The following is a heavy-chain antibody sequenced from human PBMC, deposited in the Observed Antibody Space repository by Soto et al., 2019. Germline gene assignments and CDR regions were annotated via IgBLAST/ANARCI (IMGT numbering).Heavy chain of an antibody. Sequence: ASVKVSCKASGYTFTSYGISWVRQAPGQGLEWMGWISAYNGNTNYAQKLQGRVTMTTDKSTSTAYMELRSLRSDDTAVYYCARFISVTVKPSAFDIWGQGTMVTVSS. D-gene: IGHD3-10*01. V-gene: IGHV1-18*01. J-gene: IGHJ3*02. CDR2: ISAYNGNT. CDR1: GYTFTSYG. CDR3: ARFISVTVKPSAFDI.